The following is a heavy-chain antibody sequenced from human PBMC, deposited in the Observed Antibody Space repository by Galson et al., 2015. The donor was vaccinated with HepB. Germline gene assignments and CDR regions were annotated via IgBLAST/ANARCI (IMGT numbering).Heavy chain of an antibody. CDR3: AKDGGKGYTYGPNWFDP. CDR1: GFTFSGSA. CDR2: VSYDGSNK. J-gene: IGHJ5*02. V-gene: IGHV3-30*18. Sequence: SLRLSCAASGFTFSGSAIDWVRQAPGRGLVWVAVVSYDGSNKYYADSVKGRFTISRDNSKNTLYLQMNSLRAEDTALYYCAKDGGKGYTYGPNWFDPWGQGTLVTVSS. D-gene: IGHD5-18*01.